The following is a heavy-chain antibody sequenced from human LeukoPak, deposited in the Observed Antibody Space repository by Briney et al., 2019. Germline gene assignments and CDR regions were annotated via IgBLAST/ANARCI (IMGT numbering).Heavy chain of an antibody. V-gene: IGHV4-4*07. CDR3: ARSRIVLADSLDP. CDR2: IFHSGST. D-gene: IGHD6-19*01. J-gene: IGHJ5*02. Sequence: SETLSLTCTVSGGSISGYYWNWIRQPAGKGLEWIGRIFHSGSTNYNPSLNSRVTMSVDTSKSQFSLKLSSVTAADTAVYYCARSRIVLADSLDPWGQGTLVTVSS. CDR1: GGSISGYY.